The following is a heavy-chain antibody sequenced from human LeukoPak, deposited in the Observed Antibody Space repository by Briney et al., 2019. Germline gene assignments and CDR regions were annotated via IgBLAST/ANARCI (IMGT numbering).Heavy chain of an antibody. CDR1: GFTFSTYS. D-gene: IGHD2-2*01. J-gene: IGHJ4*02. V-gene: IGHV3-21*01. Sequence: GGSLRLSCAASGFTFSTYSMNWVRQAPGKGLEWVSSLSRSSTSKYYVDSVKGRCTISRDNAKNSLYLRMNSLRAEDTAVYFCARDPAIVVVPSDRYFDYWGQGTLVTVSS. CDR2: LSRSSTSK. CDR3: ARDPAIVVVPSDRYFDY.